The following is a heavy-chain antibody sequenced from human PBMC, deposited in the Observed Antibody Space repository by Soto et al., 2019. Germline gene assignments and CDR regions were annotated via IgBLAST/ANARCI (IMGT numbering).Heavy chain of an antibody. Sequence: SETLSLTCTVSGGSISSGGYYWSWIRQHPGKGLEWIGYIYYSGSTYYNPSLKSRVTISVGTSKNQFSLKLSSVTAADTAVYYCARVRPDYYGSGSYNWFDPWGQGTLVTVSS. D-gene: IGHD3-10*01. CDR1: GGSISSGGYY. CDR3: ARVRPDYYGSGSYNWFDP. CDR2: IYYSGST. V-gene: IGHV4-31*03. J-gene: IGHJ5*02.